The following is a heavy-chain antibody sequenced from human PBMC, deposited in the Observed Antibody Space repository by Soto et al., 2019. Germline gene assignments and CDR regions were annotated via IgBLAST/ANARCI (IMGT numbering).Heavy chain of an antibody. CDR1: GFTFSSYA. Sequence: GGSLRLSCAASGFTFSSYAMSWVRQAPGKGLEWVSAISGSGGSTYYADSVKGRFTISRDNSKNTLYLRMNSLRAEDTAVYYCAKAPSSPSFRRRDRSGLDYWGQGTLVTVSS. CDR2: ISGSGGST. CDR3: AKAPSSPSFRRRDRSGLDY. D-gene: IGHD2-15*01. J-gene: IGHJ4*02. V-gene: IGHV3-23*01.